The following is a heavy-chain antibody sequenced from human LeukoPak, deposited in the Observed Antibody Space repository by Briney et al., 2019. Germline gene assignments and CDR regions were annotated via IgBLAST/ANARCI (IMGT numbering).Heavy chain of an antibody. CDR2: IRYDGSNK. CDR1: GFTFSSYG. Sequence: GGSLRLSCAASGFTFSSYGMHWVRQAPGKGLEGVAFIRYDGSNKYYADSVKGRFTISRDNSKNTLYLQMNSLRAEDTAVYYCAKGLSSGWYGYYFDYWGQGTLVTVSS. V-gene: IGHV3-30*02. CDR3: AKGLSSGWYGYYFDY. J-gene: IGHJ4*02. D-gene: IGHD6-19*01.